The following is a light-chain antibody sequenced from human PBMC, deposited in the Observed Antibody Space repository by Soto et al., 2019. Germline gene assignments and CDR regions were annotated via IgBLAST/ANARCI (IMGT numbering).Light chain of an antibody. CDR1: SSDIGSYNH. CDR2: AVS. CDR3: ISYTDRQPYL. J-gene: IGLJ1*01. V-gene: IGLV2-14*03. Sequence: QSALTQPASVAGSPGQSITISCSGTSSDIGSYNHVAWYQQFPGQSPKLMIYAVSDRPAGVSDRFSGSESGITASLTISGLQTEDEADYYCISYTDRQPYLFRTGAKLTVL.